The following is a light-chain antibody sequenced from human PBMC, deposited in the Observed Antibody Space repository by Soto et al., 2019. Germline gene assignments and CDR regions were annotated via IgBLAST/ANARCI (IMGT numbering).Light chain of an antibody. Sequence: DLQMTQSPSSLSASVGDRVTITCRASQSVSSYLNWYQQKPGKAPKVLIYETSNLQSGVPSRFSGSGSETDFTLTISSLQPEDFATYYCQQSHTLPFTFGPGTKVDIK. CDR3: QQSHTLPFT. J-gene: IGKJ3*01. CDR2: ETS. V-gene: IGKV1-39*01. CDR1: QSVSSY.